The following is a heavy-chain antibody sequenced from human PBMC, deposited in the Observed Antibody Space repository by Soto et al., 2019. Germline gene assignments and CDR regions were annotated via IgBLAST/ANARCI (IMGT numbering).Heavy chain of an antibody. V-gene: IGHV3-30-3*01. CDR2: ISYDGSNK. CDR1: GFTFSSYA. Sequence: PGGSLRLSCAASGFTFSSYAMHWVRQAPGKGLEWVAVISYDGSNKYYADSVKGRFTISRDNSKNTLYLQMNSLRAEDTAVYYCARESAGAIFGVVSHYYYYYGMDVWGQGTTVTVSS. D-gene: IGHD3-3*01. CDR3: ARESAGAIFGVVSHYYYYYGMDV. J-gene: IGHJ6*02.